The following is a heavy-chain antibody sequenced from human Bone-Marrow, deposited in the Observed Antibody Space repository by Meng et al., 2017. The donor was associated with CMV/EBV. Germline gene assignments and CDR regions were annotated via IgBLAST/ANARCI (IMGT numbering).Heavy chain of an antibody. CDR1: GYTFTGYY. CDR3: ASSNYYDSSSYTIFDAIDI. D-gene: IGHD3-22*01. Sequence: ASVKVSCKASGYTFTGYYMHWVRQAPGQGLEWMGWINPNSGGTNYAQKFQGRVTMTRDTSISTAYMELSRVRSDDTAVYYCASSNYYDSSSYTIFDAIDIWGQGTMVTVSS. J-gene: IGHJ3*02. CDR2: INPNSGGT. V-gene: IGHV1-2*02.